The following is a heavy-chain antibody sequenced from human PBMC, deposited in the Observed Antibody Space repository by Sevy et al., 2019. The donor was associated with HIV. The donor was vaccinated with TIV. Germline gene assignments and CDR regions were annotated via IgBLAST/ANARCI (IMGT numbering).Heavy chain of an antibody. D-gene: IGHD7-27*01. CDR3: VRNSRETGDFDY. J-gene: IGHJ4*02. Sequence: PAASVKVSCQTSGYIFANHDINWMRQATGQGPEWLGWINPKSGNTGSPQSFQGRVTMTRDTSINTAYMELSNLRSEDTAVYYCVRNSRETGDFDYWGLGTLVTVSS. CDR1: GYIFANHD. CDR2: INPKSGNT. V-gene: IGHV1-8*02.